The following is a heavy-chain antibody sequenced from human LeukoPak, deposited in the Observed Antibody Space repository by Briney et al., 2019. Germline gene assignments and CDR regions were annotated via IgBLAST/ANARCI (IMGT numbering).Heavy chain of an antibody. CDR1: GYTFTSYD. J-gene: IGHJ5*02. D-gene: IGHD4/OR15-4a*01. CDR3: ARGGGGRVTMHH. V-gene: IGHV1-8*01. Sequence: ASVKASCRASGYTFTSYDIIWVRQATGQGLEWMGWLNPEDGNTGYAQKFQGRVTMTMNSAIRTAYMYLSSLTAGDTPVYYCARGGGGRVTMHHWGEGPLLSVPS. CDR2: LNPEDGNT.